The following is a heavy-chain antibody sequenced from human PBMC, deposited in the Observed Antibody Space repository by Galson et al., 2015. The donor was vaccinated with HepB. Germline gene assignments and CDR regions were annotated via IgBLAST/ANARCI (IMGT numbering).Heavy chain of an antibody. CDR2: IRSKANSYAT. CDR1: GFTFSGSA. Sequence: SLRLSCAASGFTFSGSAMHWVRQASGKGLEWVGRIRSKANSYATAYAASVKGRFTISRDDSKNTAYLQMNSLKTEDTAVYYCTSALPRYGDYGWEDYWGQGTLVTVSS. D-gene: IGHD4-17*01. J-gene: IGHJ4*02. V-gene: IGHV3-73*01. CDR3: TSALPRYGDYGWEDY.